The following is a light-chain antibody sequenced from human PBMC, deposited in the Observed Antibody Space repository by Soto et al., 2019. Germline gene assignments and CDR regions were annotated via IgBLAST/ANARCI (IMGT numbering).Light chain of an antibody. Sequence: DIQMTQSPSSVSASVGDRVTITCRASQSVSSWLAWYQQKPGKVPKLLIYAASTLQSGVPSRFSGGGSGTDFTLTISNLQPEDFATYFCQQGNSFPITFGQGTRLEIK. CDR1: QSVSSW. J-gene: IGKJ5*01. CDR3: QQGNSFPIT. CDR2: AAS. V-gene: IGKV1-12*01.